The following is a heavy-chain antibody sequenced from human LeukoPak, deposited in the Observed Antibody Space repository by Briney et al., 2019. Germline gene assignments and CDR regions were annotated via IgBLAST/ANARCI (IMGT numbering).Heavy chain of an antibody. CDR1: GFTFSSYG. J-gene: IGHJ4*02. CDR2: IRYDESNK. V-gene: IGHV3-30*02. CDR3: AKDLTTVTSQGDY. Sequence: GGSLRLSCEASGFTFSSYGMHWVRQAPGKGLEWVAFIRYDESNKYYADSVKGRFTISRDNSKNTLYLQMNSLRAEDTAVYYCAKDLTTVTSQGDYWGQGTLVTVSS. D-gene: IGHD4-17*01.